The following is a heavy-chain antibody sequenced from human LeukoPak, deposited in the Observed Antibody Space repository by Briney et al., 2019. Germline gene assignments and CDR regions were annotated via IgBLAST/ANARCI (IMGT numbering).Heavy chain of an antibody. D-gene: IGHD6-19*01. CDR1: GFTFSSYA. Sequence: GGSLRLSCAASGFTFSSYAMHWVRQAPGKGLEWVAVISYDGSNKYYADSVKGRFTISRDNSKNTLYLQMNSLRAEDTAVYYCAKYPVAGTPNDYWGQGTLVTVSS. J-gene: IGHJ4*02. CDR2: ISYDGSNK. V-gene: IGHV3-30-3*02. CDR3: AKYPVAGTPNDY.